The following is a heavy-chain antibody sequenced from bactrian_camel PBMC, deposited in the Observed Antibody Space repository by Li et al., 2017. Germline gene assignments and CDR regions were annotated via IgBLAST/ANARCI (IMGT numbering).Heavy chain of an antibody. CDR1: GYSNC. Sequence: VQLVESGGGSVQAGGSLRLSCVFSGYSNCMGWFRQGPGKEREGVASINSGGGPTYYADSVKGRFTLSRDDARNTVYLQMNNLNPEDTAIYYCAADVGSMSGNCQPNYWGQGTQVTV. V-gene: IGHV3S40*01. CDR3: AADVGSMSGNCQPNY. D-gene: IGHD6*01. CDR2: INSGGGPT. J-gene: IGHJ4*01.